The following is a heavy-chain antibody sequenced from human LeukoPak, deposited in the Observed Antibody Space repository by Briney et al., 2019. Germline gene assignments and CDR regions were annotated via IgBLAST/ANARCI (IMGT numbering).Heavy chain of an antibody. V-gene: IGHV4-38-2*01. J-gene: IGHJ4*02. CDR1: GYSISSAYY. CDR3: ARLSYDSSGYLDY. CDR2: IYHGGTS. Sequence: SETLSLTCAVSGYSISSAYYWGWIRQPPGKGLEWIGNIYHGGTSYYNPSLKSRVTISVDTSKNQFSLKLSSVTAADTAVYYCARLSYDSSGYLDYWGQGTLVTVSS. D-gene: IGHD3-22*01.